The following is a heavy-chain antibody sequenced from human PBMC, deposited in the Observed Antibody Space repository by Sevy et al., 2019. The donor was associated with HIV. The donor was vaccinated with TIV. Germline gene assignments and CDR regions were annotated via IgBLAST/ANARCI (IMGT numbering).Heavy chain of an antibody. Sequence: EGSLRLSCAASGFTFSSYAMSWVLQAPGKALEWVSAISGSGGSTYYADSVKGRFTISRDNSKNTLYLQMNSLRAEDAAAYYCAKPFHDYGDSPYYYYGMDVWGQGTTVTVSS. D-gene: IGHD4-17*01. CDR3: AKPFHDYGDSPYYYYGMDV. V-gene: IGHV3-23*01. J-gene: IGHJ6*02. CDR2: ISGSGGST. CDR1: GFTFSSYA.